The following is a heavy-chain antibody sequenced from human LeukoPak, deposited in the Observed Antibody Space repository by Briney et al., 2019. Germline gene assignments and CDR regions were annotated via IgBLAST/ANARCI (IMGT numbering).Heavy chain of an antibody. CDR2: ICAYNGNT. CDR1: GYTFTSYG. CDR3: ARDRDLGRICSSTSCYMSAFDI. D-gene: IGHD2-2*01. V-gene: IGHV1-18*01. J-gene: IGHJ3*02. Sequence: ASVKVSCKASGYTFTSYGISWVRQAPGQGLEWMGWICAYNGNTNYAQKLQGRVTMTTDTSTSTAYMELRSLRSDDTAVYYCARDRDLGRICSSTSCYMSAFDIWGQGTIVTVSS.